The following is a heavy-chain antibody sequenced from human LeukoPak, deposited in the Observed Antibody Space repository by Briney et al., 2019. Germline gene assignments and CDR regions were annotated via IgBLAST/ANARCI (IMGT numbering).Heavy chain of an antibody. J-gene: IGHJ4*02. Sequence: PGGSLRLSCAASGFIFNSAWMSWVRQAPGKGLEWVAVISYDGSNKYYADSVKGRFTISRDNSKNTLYLQMNSLRAEDTAVYYCAKDYYDSSGYSPAFDYWGQGTLVTVSS. CDR3: AKDYYDSSGYSPAFDY. CDR1: GFIFNSAW. CDR2: ISYDGSNK. D-gene: IGHD3-22*01. V-gene: IGHV3-30*18.